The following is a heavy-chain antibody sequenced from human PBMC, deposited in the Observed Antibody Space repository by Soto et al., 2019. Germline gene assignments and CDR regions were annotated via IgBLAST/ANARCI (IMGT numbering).Heavy chain of an antibody. V-gene: IGHV3-11*06. CDR3: ARDARVCSSPRCYRAHFYYGMDV. J-gene: IGHJ6*02. CDR1: GFTFSDYD. CDR2: IRGTSSYT. D-gene: IGHD2-2*01. Sequence: QVQLVESGGGLVKPGGSLRLSCAGSGFTFSDYDMSWIRQAPGKGLEWVSYIRGTSSYTNYADSVKGRFTISRDNAKNSLYRQMNNLTAEDTAVYLCARDARVCSSPRCYRAHFYYGMDVWGQGTTVTVSS.